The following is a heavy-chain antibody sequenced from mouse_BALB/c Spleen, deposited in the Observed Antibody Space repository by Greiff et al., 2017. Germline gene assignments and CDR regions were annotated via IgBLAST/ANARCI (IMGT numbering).Heavy chain of an antibody. V-gene: IGHV2-4-1*01. CDR1: GFSLTSYG. Sequence: QVQLQQSGPGLVQPSQSLSITCTVSGFSLTSYGVHWVRQSPGKGLEWLGVIWSGGSTDYNAAFISRLSISKDNSKSQVFFKMNSLQADDTAIYYCARNWDYGEKAWFAYWGQGTLVTVSA. D-gene: IGHD1-1*01. J-gene: IGHJ3*01. CDR3: ARNWDYGEKAWFAY. CDR2: IWSGGST.